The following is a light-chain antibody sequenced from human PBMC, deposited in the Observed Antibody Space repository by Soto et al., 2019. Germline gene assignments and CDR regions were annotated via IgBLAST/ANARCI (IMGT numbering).Light chain of an antibody. CDR2: GAS. Sequence: EIVLTQSPGTLSLSPGERATLSCRASQSVSSNFLAWYQQKPGQAPRLRIYGASSMATGIPDRFSGSGSGTDFTLTISRRDPEDFGVYHCQHYGDSPPAWTFCQGTKVEIK. J-gene: IGKJ1*01. V-gene: IGKV3-20*01. CDR1: QSVSSNF. CDR3: QHYGDSPPAWT.